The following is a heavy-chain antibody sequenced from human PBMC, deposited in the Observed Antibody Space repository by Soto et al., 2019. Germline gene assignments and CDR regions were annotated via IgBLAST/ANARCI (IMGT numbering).Heavy chain of an antibody. CDR2: ISYDGSNK. Sequence: XGSLRLSCAAAGFTFSSYGMHWVRQAPGKGLEWVAVISYDGSNKYYADSVKGRFTISRDNSKNTLYLQMNSLRAEDTAVYYCAKDPDFWSGYLDYWGQGTLVTVSS. CDR3: AKDPDFWSGYLDY. D-gene: IGHD3-3*01. J-gene: IGHJ4*02. V-gene: IGHV3-30*18. CDR1: GFTFSSYG.